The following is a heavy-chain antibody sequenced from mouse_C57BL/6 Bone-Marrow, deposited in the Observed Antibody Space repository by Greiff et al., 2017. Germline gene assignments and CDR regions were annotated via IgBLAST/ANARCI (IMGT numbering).Heavy chain of an antibody. V-gene: IGHV1-81*01. CDR3: ARVDYGGYAMDY. Sequence: VMLVESGAELARPGASVKLSCKASGYTFTSYGISWVKQRTGQGLEWIGEIYPRSGNTYYNEKFKGKATLTADKSSSTAYMELRSLTSEDSAVYFCARVDYGGYAMDYWGQGTSVTVSS. J-gene: IGHJ4*01. CDR1: GYTFTSYG. CDR2: IYPRSGNT. D-gene: IGHD2-4*01.